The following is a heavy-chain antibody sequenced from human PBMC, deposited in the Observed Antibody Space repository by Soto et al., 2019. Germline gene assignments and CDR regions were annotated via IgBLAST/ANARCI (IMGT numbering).Heavy chain of an antibody. Sequence: GGSRRLSWAAAGFTFSSYWMSWVRQAAGKGREWVGNIKQEGSEKYYGDSVKGRFTISRDTAKNSLYLQMTSLRAEDTAVYYCARDSWDSSGYYYQLPYYFDYWGQGTLVTVSS. D-gene: IGHD3-22*01. CDR1: GFTFSSYW. CDR2: IKQEGSEK. J-gene: IGHJ4*02. V-gene: IGHV3-7*03. CDR3: ARDSWDSSGYYYQLPYYFDY.